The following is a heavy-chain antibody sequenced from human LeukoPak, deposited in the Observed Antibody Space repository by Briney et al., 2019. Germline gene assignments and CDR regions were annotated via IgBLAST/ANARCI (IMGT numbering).Heavy chain of an antibody. D-gene: IGHD1-26*01. CDR1: GYTFTSYY. Sequence: ASVKVSCKASGYTFTSYYMHWVRQAPGQGLEWMGLINPSGGSTSYAQKFQGRVTMTRDTSTSTVYMELSSLRSEDTAVYYCARDRSKWELPFWFDPWGQGTLVTVSS. CDR2: INPSGGST. CDR3: ARDRSKWELPFWFDP. J-gene: IGHJ5*02. V-gene: IGHV1-46*01.